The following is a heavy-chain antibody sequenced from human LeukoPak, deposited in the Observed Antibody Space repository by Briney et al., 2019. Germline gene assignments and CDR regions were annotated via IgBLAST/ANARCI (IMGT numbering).Heavy chain of an antibody. CDR1: GYTFTSYD. V-gene: IGHV1-8*01. J-gene: IGHJ6*03. Sequence: ASVKVSCKASGYTFTSYDINWVRQATGQGLEWMGWMNPNSGNTGYAQKFQGRVTMTRNTSISTAYMELSSLRSEDTAVYYCARARRVVVVPAAILSYYYYYMDVWGKGTTVTVSS. CDR2: MNPNSGNT. D-gene: IGHD2-2*01. CDR3: ARARRVVVVPAAILSYYYYYMDV.